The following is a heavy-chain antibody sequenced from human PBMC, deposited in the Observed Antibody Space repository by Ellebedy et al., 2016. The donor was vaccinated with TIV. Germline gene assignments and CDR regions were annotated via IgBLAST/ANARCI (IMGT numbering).Heavy chain of an antibody. V-gene: IGHV1-18*01. D-gene: IGHD3-22*01. CDR2: ISGHNGNT. CDR1: GYTFTGQY. Sequence: ASVKVSXXASGYTFTGQYIHWVRQAPGQGLEWMGWISGHNGNTNYAQKFQGRVTMTTDTSTSTAYMELRSLRSDDTAVYYCARDRYYDESIGYYPRNWGQGTLVTVSS. J-gene: IGHJ4*02. CDR3: ARDRYYDESIGYYPRN.